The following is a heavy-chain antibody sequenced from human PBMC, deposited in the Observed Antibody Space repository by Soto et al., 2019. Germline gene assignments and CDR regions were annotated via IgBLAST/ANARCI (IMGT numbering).Heavy chain of an antibody. V-gene: IGHV3-15*07. CDR2: IKTKTDGGTT. Sequence: EVQLVESGGGLVKPGGSLRLSCAASGFTFSDAWMNWVRQAPGKGLEWVGRIKTKTDGGTTDYAAHVKGRFTISRDDAKNTLYLQVNSLTTEDTAVYYCTTDTTSWYNYFYYWGQGTLVTVSS. CDR1: GFTFSDAW. J-gene: IGHJ4*02. CDR3: TTDTTSWYNYFYY. D-gene: IGHD6-13*01.